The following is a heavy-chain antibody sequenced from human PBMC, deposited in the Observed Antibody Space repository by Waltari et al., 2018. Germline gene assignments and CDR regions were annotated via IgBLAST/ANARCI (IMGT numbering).Heavy chain of an antibody. Sequence: EVQLVESGGGLVMPGGSLRLSCAASGSTFSTPWRSWVRQAPGKGLEWVGRIKSRSAGGTTDYTSPVKGRFTISRDDSQNTLHLQMNSLKTEDTAVYYCTTDRFDWGQGILVTVSS. CDR3: TTDRFD. J-gene: IGHJ4*02. D-gene: IGHD3-16*01. CDR2: IKSRSAGGTT. V-gene: IGHV3-15*01. CDR1: GSTFSTPW.